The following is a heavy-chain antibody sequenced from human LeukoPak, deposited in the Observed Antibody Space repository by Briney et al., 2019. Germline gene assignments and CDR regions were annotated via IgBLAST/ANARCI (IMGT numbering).Heavy chain of an antibody. V-gene: IGHV4-59*13. Sequence: SETLSLTCTVSGGSISNYYWSWLRQPPGKRLEWIGYIHYSGNTNYNPSLKSRVTMSLDTSKKRLSLKLSSLTAADAALYYCARGYVNANDYAFDIWGQGTMVTVSS. CDR3: ARGYVNANDYAFDI. CDR1: GGSISNYY. J-gene: IGHJ3*02. D-gene: IGHD5-12*01. CDR2: IHYSGNT.